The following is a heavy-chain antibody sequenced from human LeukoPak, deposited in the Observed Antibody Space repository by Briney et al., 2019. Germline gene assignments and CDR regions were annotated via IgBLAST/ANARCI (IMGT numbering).Heavy chain of an antibody. CDR1: GGSISSYY. V-gene: IGHV4-4*07. Sequence: PSETLSLTCTVSGGSISSYYWSWIRQPAGKGLEWIGRIYTSGSTNYNPSLKRRVSMSVDTSKNQFSLKLSSVTAADTAVYYCARARCSSTSCPLDYWGQGTLVTVSS. CDR2: IYTSGST. J-gene: IGHJ4*02. CDR3: ARARCSSTSCPLDY. D-gene: IGHD2-2*01.